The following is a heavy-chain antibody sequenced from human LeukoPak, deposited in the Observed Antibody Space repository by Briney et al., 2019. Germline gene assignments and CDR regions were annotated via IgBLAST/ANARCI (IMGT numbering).Heavy chain of an antibody. J-gene: IGHJ4*02. CDR3: ATEYKGY. Sequence: GGSLRLSCAVSGFTFSTYAMSWVRQAPGKELEWLANIKQDGSEEYYVDSVKGRFTISRDNAKNSLYLQINSLRADDTAIYYCATEYKGYWGQGTLVTVSS. D-gene: IGHD2-15*01. CDR1: GFTFSTYA. V-gene: IGHV3-7*05. CDR2: IKQDGSEE.